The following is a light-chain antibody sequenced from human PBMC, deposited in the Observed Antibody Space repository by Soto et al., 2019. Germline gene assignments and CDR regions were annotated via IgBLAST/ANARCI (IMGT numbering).Light chain of an antibody. CDR1: QSVSRTY. Sequence: EIVLTQSPGTLSLSPGERATLSCRAGQSVSRTYLAWYQQKPGQAPGLLIYDVSSRATGIPDRFSGSGSGTDFALTISRLEPEDFAVYYCQQYGTSPYTFGQGTKLEIK. CDR3: QQYGTSPYT. CDR2: DVS. J-gene: IGKJ2*01. V-gene: IGKV3-20*01.